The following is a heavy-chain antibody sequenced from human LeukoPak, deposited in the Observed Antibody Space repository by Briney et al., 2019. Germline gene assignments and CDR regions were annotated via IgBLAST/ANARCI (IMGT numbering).Heavy chain of an antibody. CDR3: ARGRPYSTPEGWFDP. D-gene: IGHD6-13*01. CDR1: GYSISSGYY. J-gene: IGHJ5*02. CDR2: IYHSGST. Sequence: SETLSLTCTVSGYSISSGYYWGWIRQPPGKGLEWIGSIYHSGSTYYNPSLKSRVTISVDTSKNQFSLKLSSVTAADTAVYYCARGRPYSTPEGWFDPWGQGTLVTVSS. V-gene: IGHV4-38-2*02.